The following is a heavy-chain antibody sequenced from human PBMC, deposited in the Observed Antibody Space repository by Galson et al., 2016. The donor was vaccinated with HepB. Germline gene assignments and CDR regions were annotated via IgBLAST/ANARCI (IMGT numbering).Heavy chain of an antibody. CDR3: ARGRAPKTLDTFDI. V-gene: IGHV3-11*06. J-gene: IGHJ3*02. Sequence: SLRLSCAASGFTFGDFYMTWMRRAPGKSLEWVSYISHSSAFTDYADFVKGRFIISRDNVKNSLFLQMNTLRAEDTALYFCARGRAPKTLDTFDIWGQGTMVTVSS. CDR2: ISHSSAFT. CDR1: GFTFGDFY.